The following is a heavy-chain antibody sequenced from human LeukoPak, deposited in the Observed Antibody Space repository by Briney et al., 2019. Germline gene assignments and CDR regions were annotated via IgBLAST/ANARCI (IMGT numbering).Heavy chain of an antibody. CDR1: GYTLTELS. D-gene: IGHD2-21*01. CDR2: FDPEDGET. Sequence: ASVKVSCKVSGYTLTELSMHWVRQAPGKGLEWMGGFDPEDGETIYAQKFQGRVTLTRDMSTSTDYLELSSLRSEDTAVYYCARDNSVRGEAWWFNPWGQGTLVTVSS. CDR3: ARDNSVRGEAWWFNP. J-gene: IGHJ5*02. V-gene: IGHV1-24*01.